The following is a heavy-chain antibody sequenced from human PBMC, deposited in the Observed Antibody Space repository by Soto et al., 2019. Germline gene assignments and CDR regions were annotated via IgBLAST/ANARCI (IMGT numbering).Heavy chain of an antibody. V-gene: IGHV1-8*01. Sequence: QVQLVQSGAEVKKPGASVKVSCKSSGDTFTNYDIKWVRQATGQGLEWIGWMNPNSGNTGYGQKFQGRVTMTRNISIHTAYLELSSLRSEDTAVFYCARGRNGMDVWGQGTTVTVSS. CDR1: GDTFTNYD. J-gene: IGHJ6*02. CDR2: MNPNSGNT. CDR3: ARGRNGMDV.